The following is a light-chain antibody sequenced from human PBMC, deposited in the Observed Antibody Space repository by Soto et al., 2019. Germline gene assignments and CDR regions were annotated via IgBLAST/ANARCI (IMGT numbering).Light chain of an antibody. J-gene: IGKJ4*01. CDR2: AAS. Sequence: DIQMTQSPASLSASMGDRVTITCRASQGITNYLAWYQQKPGKVPRLLIYAASTLQSGVPSRFSGSGSGTDFTLTINGLQPEDVATYFCQKYNRAPPTFGGGTKVEIK. CDR3: QKYNRAPPT. V-gene: IGKV1-27*01. CDR1: QGITNY.